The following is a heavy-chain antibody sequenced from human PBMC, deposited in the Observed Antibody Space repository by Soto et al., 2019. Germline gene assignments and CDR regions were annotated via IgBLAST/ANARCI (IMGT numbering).Heavy chain of an antibody. Sequence: GESLKISCKGSEYTFNRYYVAWVRQMSGKGLELMGMIHPGDSDTRYSPPFQGQVTISADRSISTTYLQWSSLQASDTAVYYCARGEDAFFYYGLDVWGQGITVTVSS. J-gene: IGHJ6*02. CDR1: EYTFNRYY. CDR2: IHPGDSDT. V-gene: IGHV5-51*01. CDR3: ARGEDAFFYYGLDV.